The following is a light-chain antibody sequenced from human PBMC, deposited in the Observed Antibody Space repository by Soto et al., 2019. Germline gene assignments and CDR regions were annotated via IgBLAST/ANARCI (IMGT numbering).Light chain of an antibody. Sequence: QSVLTQPASVSGSPGQSITISSTGTSSEVGGYNYVSWYQQHPGKAPKLMIYDVSNRPSGVSNRFSGSKSGNTASLTISGLQPEDEADYYCRSYTSSSTGGVFGGGTKLTVL. J-gene: IGLJ2*01. CDR2: DVS. CDR3: RSYTSSSTGGV. CDR1: SSEVGGYNY. V-gene: IGLV2-14*01.